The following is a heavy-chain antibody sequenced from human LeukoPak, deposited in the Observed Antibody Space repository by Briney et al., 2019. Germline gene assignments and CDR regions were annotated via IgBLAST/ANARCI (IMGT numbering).Heavy chain of an antibody. Sequence: PSETLSLTCTVSGVSISSSNSYWGWIRQPPGKGLEWIGSIYYTGNTYYNASLKSRVTISIDTSKNQFSLKLSPVTAADTAVYYCARDPTFLWFGEKSEDYWGQGTLVTVSS. CDR3: ARDPTFLWFGEKSEDY. D-gene: IGHD3-10*01. J-gene: IGHJ4*02. CDR1: GVSISSSNSY. V-gene: IGHV4-39*07. CDR2: IYYTGNT.